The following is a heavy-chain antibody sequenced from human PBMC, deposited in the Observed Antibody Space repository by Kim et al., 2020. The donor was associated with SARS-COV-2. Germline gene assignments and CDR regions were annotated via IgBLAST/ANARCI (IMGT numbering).Heavy chain of an antibody. CDR1: GGSIRSYY. Sequence: SETLSLTCTVSGGSIRSYYWSWIRQPPGKGLEWIGYIYYYGSTNYNPSLKSRVTISIDTSKNQFSLKLSSVTAADTAAYYCARGREHLSSSWYPSFDYWGQGTLVTVSS. CDR2: IYYYGST. V-gene: IGHV4-59*01. D-gene: IGHD6-13*01. CDR3: ARGREHLSSSWYPSFDY. J-gene: IGHJ4*02.